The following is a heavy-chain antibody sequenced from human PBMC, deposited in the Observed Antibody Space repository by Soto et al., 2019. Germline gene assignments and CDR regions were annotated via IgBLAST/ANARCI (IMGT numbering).Heavy chain of an antibody. D-gene: IGHD3-16*02. CDR1: GGTFSSYA. CDR2: IIPIFGTA. J-gene: IGHJ6*02. Sequence: GASVKVSCKASGGTFSSYAISWVRQAPGQGLEWMGGIIPIFGTANYAQKFQGRVTITADESTSTAYMELSSLRSEDTAVYYCARDKSFKVPLPLYGMDVWGQGTTVTVSS. V-gene: IGHV1-69*13. CDR3: ARDKSFKVPLPLYGMDV.